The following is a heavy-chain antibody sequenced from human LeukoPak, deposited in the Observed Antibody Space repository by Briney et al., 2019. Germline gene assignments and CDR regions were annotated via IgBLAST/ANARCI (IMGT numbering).Heavy chain of an antibody. D-gene: IGHD2-15*01. CDR3: ARAGYCSGGSCYYFDY. V-gene: IGHV4-38-2*01. Sequence: SETLSLTCAVSDYSISSGYYWGWIRQPPGKGLEWIGSIYHSGSTYYNPSLKSRVTISVDTSKNQFSLKLSSVTAADTAVYYCARAGYCSGGSCYYFDYWGQGTLVTVSS. J-gene: IGHJ4*02. CDR2: IYHSGST. CDR1: DYSISSGYY.